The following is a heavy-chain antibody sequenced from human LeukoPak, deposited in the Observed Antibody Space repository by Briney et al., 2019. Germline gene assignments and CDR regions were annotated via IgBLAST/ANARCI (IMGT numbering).Heavy chain of an antibody. CDR2: IKPDGSEK. J-gene: IGHJ4*02. Sequence: PGGSLRLSCAASGFTFSSHWMSWVRQAPGKGLEWVASIKPDGSEKYYVDSVKGRFTISRDSAKNSLYLQMNTLRAEDTAVYYCARDRGSSGWYEFDYWGQGTLVTVSS. CDR3: ARDRGSSGWYEFDY. D-gene: IGHD6-19*01. CDR1: GFTFSSHW. V-gene: IGHV3-7*01.